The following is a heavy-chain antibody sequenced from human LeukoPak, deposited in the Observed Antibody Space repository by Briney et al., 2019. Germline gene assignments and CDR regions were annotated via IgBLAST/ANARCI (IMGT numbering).Heavy chain of an antibody. Sequence: ASVKVSCKASGYTFTGYYMHWVRQAPGQGLEWMGWINPNSGGTNYAQKFQGWVTMTRDTSISTAYMELSSLRSEDTAVYYCATGTVYPDAFDIWGQGTMVTVSS. CDR2: INPNSGGT. CDR3: ATGTVYPDAFDI. CDR1: GYTFTGYY. V-gene: IGHV1-2*04. D-gene: IGHD2-2*02. J-gene: IGHJ3*02.